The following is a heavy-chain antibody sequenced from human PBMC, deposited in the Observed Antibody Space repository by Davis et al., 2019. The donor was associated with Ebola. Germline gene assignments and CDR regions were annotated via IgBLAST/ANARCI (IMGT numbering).Heavy chain of an antibody. CDR3: GKADCGGDCRVVEY. V-gene: IGHV3-30*18. CDR1: GFTFSSYG. CDR2: ISYDGSNK. Sequence: GESLKISCAASGFTFSSYGMHWVRQAPGKGLEWVAVISYDGSNKYYADSVKGRFTISRDNSKNTLFLQMNSLRTEDTALYYCGKADCGGDCRVVEYWGQGTLVTVSS. D-gene: IGHD2-21*02. J-gene: IGHJ4*02.